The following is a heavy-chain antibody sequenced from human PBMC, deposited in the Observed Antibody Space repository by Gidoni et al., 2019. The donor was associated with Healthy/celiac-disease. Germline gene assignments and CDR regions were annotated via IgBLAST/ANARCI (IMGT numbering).Heavy chain of an antibody. V-gene: IGHV4-34*01. CDR3: ARGLTPPGLRMDV. D-gene: IGHD1-20*01. CDR1: GGSLSGYH. CDR2: INNSGTT. Sequence: QVQLQQWGAGLFKPSETLSLTCAVYGGSLSGYHWSWIRQPPGKGLAWIGEINNSGTTNYNPSLKSRVTITVDTSKNQFSLKLSSVTAADTDVYYCARGLTPPGLRMDVWGQGTTVTVSS. J-gene: IGHJ6*02.